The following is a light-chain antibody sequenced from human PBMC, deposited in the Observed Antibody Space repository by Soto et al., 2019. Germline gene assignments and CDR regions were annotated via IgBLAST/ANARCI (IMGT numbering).Light chain of an antibody. V-gene: IGKV1-5*01. Sequence: DIQMTQSPSTLSRSVGDRVTITCRASQTISSWLAWYQQKPGKAPKLLIYAASSLQSGVPSRFSGSGSGTEFSLTISNLQPDDCATYYCQQYENYWTFGQGTKVDIK. J-gene: IGKJ1*01. CDR1: QTISSW. CDR3: QQYENYWT. CDR2: AAS.